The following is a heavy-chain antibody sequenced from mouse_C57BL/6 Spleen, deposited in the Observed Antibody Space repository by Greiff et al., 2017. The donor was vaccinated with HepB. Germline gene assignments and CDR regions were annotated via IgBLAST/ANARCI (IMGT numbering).Heavy chain of an antibody. CDR2: FYPGSGSI. CDR3: ARHVIYYDYDGNGAMDD. V-gene: IGHV1-62-2*01. Sequence: QVQLQQSGAELVKPGASVKLSCKASGYTFTEYTIHWVKQRSGQGLEWIGWFYPGSGSIKYNEKFKDKATLTADKSSSTVYIELSRLTSEDSAVYVCARHVIYYDYDGNGAMDDWGQGTSVTVSS. D-gene: IGHD2-4*01. CDR1: GYTFTEYT. J-gene: IGHJ4*01.